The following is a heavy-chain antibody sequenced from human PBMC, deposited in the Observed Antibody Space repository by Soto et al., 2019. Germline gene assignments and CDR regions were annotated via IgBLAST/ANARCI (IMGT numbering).Heavy chain of an antibody. Sequence: QVQLVQSGAEVKKPGSSVKVSCKASGGTFSSYAISWVRQAPGQGLEWMGGIIPIFGTANYAQKFQGRVTITADESTSTGYMELSSLRSEDTAVYYCARDLWEYSGYGRYYYYGMDVWGQGTTVTVSS. V-gene: IGHV1-69*01. D-gene: IGHD5-12*01. CDR1: GGTFSSYA. J-gene: IGHJ6*02. CDR2: IIPIFGTA. CDR3: ARDLWEYSGYGRYYYYGMDV.